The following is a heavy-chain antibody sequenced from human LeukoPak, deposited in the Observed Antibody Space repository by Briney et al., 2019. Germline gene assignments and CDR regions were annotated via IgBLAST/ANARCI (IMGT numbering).Heavy chain of an antibody. V-gene: IGHV3-23*01. Sequence: GGSLRLSCTVSGFTLSSYEMSWMRQAPGKGLEWVSSIDYDGGSGHYADSVKGRFTISRDNSNNTLFLHLNSLRGEDTAVYYCTRNSGWYGLSWGQGTLVTVSS. D-gene: IGHD6-19*01. CDR3: TRNSGWYGLS. CDR2: IDYDGGSG. J-gene: IGHJ1*01. CDR1: GFTLSSYE.